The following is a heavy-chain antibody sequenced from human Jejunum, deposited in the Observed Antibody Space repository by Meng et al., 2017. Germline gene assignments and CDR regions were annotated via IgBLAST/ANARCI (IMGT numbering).Heavy chain of an antibody. D-gene: IGHD3-3*01. CDR3: ARGFWKSGFDS. CDR2: TYYTSNRNN. V-gene: IGHV6-1*01. J-gene: IGHJ5*02. Sequence: QSRPDLAKPSQTLPLTCAASRGNVPRSNTAWNWIRQSPSRGLEWLGRTYYTSNRNNDYAVSVRSRITINADTSKSQSSLHLNSVTPEDTAVYYCARGFWKSGFDSWGKGTLVTVSS. CDR1: RGNVPRSNTA.